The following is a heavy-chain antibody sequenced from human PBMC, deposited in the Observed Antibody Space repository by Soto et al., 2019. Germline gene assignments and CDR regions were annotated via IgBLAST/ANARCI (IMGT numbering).Heavy chain of an antibody. CDR1: GYTFTSYG. D-gene: IGHD3-9*01. V-gene: IGHV1-18*01. CDR3: AREGILTGQDAFDI. CDR2: ISAYNGNT. Sequence: ASVKVSCKASGYTFTSYGISWVRQAPGQGLEWMGWISAYNGNTNYAQKLQGRVTMTTDTSTSTAYMELRSLRSDDAAVYYCAREGILTGQDAFDIWGQGTVVTVSS. J-gene: IGHJ3*02.